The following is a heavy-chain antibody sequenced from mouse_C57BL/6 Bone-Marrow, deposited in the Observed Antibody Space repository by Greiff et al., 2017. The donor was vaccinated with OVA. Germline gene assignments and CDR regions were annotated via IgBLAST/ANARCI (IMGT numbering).Heavy chain of an antibody. Sequence: EVKLMESGGGLVQPGGSLSLSCAASGFTFTDYYMSWVRQPPGKALEWLGFIRNKANGYTTEYSASVKGRFTISRDNSQSILYLQMNALRAEDSATYYCARFYYDYGFPDYWGQGTTLTVSS. V-gene: IGHV7-3*01. CDR3: ARFYYDYGFPDY. J-gene: IGHJ2*01. CDR2: IRNKANGYTT. CDR1: GFTFTDYY. D-gene: IGHD2-4*01.